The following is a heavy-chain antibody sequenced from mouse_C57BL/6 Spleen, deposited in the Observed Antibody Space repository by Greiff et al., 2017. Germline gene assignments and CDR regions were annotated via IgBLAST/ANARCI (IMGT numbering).Heavy chain of an antibody. CDR2: IFPGSGST. Sequence: QVQLKESGPELVKPGASVKISCKASGYTFTDYYINWVKQRPGQGLEWIGWIFPGSGSTYYTEKFKGKATLTVDKSSRTAYMFLSSLTSEDSAVYFCARSGDSYWYFDVWGTVTTVTVSS. CDR1: GYTFTDYY. V-gene: IGHV1-75*01. D-gene: IGHD2-13*01. CDR3: ARSGDSYWYFDV. J-gene: IGHJ1*03.